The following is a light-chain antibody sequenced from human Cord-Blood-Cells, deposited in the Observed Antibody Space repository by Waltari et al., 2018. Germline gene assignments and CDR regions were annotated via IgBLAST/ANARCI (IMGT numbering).Light chain of an antibody. J-gene: IGKJ4*01. V-gene: IGKV1-5*01. CDR1: QSISSW. Sequence: DIQMTQSPSTLSASVGDRVTITCRASQSISSWLAWYQQKPGKAPKLLIYDASSLESGVPTRFRGSGSGTEFTLTISSLQPDDFATYYCKQYKSYSLTFGGGTKVEIK. CDR2: DAS. CDR3: KQYKSYSLT.